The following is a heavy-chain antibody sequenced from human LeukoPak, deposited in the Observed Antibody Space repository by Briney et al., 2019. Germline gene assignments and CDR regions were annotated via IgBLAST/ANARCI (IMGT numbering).Heavy chain of an antibody. D-gene: IGHD3-16*01. Sequence: KPSETLSLTCAVYGGSFSGYYWSWIRQPPGKGLEWIGEINHSRSTNYNPSLKSRVTISVDTSKNQFSLKLSSVTAADTAVYYCARLRSYGYYYNGMDVWGQGTTVTVSS. V-gene: IGHV4-34*01. CDR2: INHSRST. CDR3: ARLRSYGYYYNGMDV. J-gene: IGHJ6*02. CDR1: GGSFSGYY.